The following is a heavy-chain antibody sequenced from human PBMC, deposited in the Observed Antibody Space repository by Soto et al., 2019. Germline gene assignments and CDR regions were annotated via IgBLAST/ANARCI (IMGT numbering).Heavy chain of an antibody. Sequence: GALRLSGEVSGLSVSSYWMTWVRQAPGKGLEWVANIKYDGSEMQYAGSVKGRFTISRDNAKNSLDLQMNSLRAEDTAVYFCVRNSGWYNLDHWGQGTLVTVSS. CDR3: VRNSGWYNLDH. CDR2: IKYDGSEM. J-gene: IGHJ4*02. V-gene: IGHV3-7*03. D-gene: IGHD6-19*01. CDR1: GLSVSSYW.